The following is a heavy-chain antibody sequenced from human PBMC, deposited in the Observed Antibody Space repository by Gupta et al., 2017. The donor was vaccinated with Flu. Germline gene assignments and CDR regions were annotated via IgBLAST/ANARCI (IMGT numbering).Heavy chain of an antibody. J-gene: IGHJ4*02. CDR2: INHSGST. D-gene: IGHD5-18*01. CDR1: GGSFSGYY. Sequence: QVQLQQWGAGLLKPSETLSLTCAVYGGSFSGYYWSWLRQPPGKGLEWIGEINHSGSTNYNPSLKSRVTISVDTSKNQFSLKLSSVTAADTAVYYCARGRPRVPYSYGSKSFDYWGQGTLVTVSS. V-gene: IGHV4-34*01. CDR3: ARGRPRVPYSYGSKSFDY.